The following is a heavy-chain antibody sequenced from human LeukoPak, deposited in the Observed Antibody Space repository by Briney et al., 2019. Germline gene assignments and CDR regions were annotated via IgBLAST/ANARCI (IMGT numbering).Heavy chain of an antibody. D-gene: IGHD6-6*01. CDR1: GLTVSSNY. J-gene: IGHJ4*02. CDR3: ACHSSSAPGGY. CDR2: IYSEGRT. V-gene: IGHV3-53*01. Sequence: GGSLRLSCAASGLTVSSNYMNWVRQAPGKGLEWVSIIYSEGRTFYAGSVKGRFTISRDNSKDTVYFQMNSLRAEDTAVYYCACHSSSAPGGYWGQGTLVTVSS.